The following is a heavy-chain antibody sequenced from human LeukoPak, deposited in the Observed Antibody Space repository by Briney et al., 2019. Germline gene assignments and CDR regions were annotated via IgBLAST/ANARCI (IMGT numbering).Heavy chain of an antibody. D-gene: IGHD5-12*01. Sequence: GGSLRLSCAASGFIFNSYWMHWVRQAPGKELVWVSRINRDGSSTSYADSVKGRFTISRDNAKNTLYLQMNSLRVEDTAVYYCARGGFSGYRVDYWGQGTLVTVSS. CDR3: ARGGFSGYRVDY. CDR2: INRDGSST. CDR1: GFIFNSYW. J-gene: IGHJ4*02. V-gene: IGHV3-74*01.